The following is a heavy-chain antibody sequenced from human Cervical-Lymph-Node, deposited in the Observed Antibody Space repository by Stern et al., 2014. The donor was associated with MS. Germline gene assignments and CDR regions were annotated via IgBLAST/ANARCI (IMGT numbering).Heavy chain of an antibody. V-gene: IGHV1-18*04. CDR1: GYTFTSYG. J-gene: IGHJ4*02. CDR3: AYCGGDCYGYFDY. D-gene: IGHD2-21*02. CDR2: ISAYNGNT. Sequence: QVQLVLSGAEVKKPGASVKGSCKASGYTFTSYGISWVRQAPGQGREWMGWISAYNGNTNYAQKLQGRVTMTPDTSTSTAYMELRSLSSDDTAVYYCAYCGGDCYGYFDYWGQGTLVTVSS.